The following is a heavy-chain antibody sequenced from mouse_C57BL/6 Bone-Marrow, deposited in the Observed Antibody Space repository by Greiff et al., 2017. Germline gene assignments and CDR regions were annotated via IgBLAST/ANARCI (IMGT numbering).Heavy chain of an antibody. D-gene: IGHD1-1*01. CDR1: GFTFSSYA. Sequence: EVKLQESGGGLVKPGGSLKLSCAASGFTFSSYAMSWVRQTPEKRLEWVATISDGGSYTYYPDNVKGRFTISRDNAKNNLYLQMSHLKSEDTAMYYCARDTSSFGRFAYWGQGTLVTVSA. V-gene: IGHV5-4*01. CDR3: ARDTSSFGRFAY. J-gene: IGHJ3*01. CDR2: ISDGGSYT.